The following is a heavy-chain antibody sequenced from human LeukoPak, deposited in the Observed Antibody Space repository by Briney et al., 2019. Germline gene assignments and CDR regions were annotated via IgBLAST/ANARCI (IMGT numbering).Heavy chain of an antibody. CDR1: GFTLSSYA. Sequence: GGSLRLSCAAPGFTLSSYAMSWVRQAPGKGLEWVSSISSSSSYIYYADSVKGRFTISRDNAKNSLYLQMNSLRAEDTAVYYCARVGSSSLVDYWGQGTLVTVSS. V-gene: IGHV3-21*01. CDR2: ISSSSSYI. J-gene: IGHJ4*02. CDR3: ARVGSSSLVDY. D-gene: IGHD6-13*01.